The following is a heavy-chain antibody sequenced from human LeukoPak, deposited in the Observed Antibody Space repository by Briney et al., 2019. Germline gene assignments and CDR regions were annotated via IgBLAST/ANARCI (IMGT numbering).Heavy chain of an antibody. CDR2: ISYDGSNK. CDR3: ARVPRSGSYPYYFDY. J-gene: IGHJ4*02. V-gene: IGHV3-30-3*01. D-gene: IGHD1-26*01. CDR1: GFTFSSYA. Sequence: PGRSLRLSCAASGFTFSSYAMHWVRQAPGKGLEWVAVISYDGSNKYYADFVKGRFTISRDNSKNTLYLQMNSLRAEDTAVYYCARVPRSGSYPYYFDYWGQGTLVTVSS.